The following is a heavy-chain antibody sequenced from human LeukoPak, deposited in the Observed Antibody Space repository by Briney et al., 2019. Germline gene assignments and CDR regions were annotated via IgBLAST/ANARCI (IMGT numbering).Heavy chain of an antibody. Sequence: SETLSLTCTVSGGSISSYYWSWIRQPPGKGLEWIGYIYYSGSTNYNPSLKSRVTISVDTSKNQFSLKLSSVTAADTAVYYCARSQNYYDSSGYYLDAFDIWGQGTMVTVSS. D-gene: IGHD3-22*01. V-gene: IGHV4-59*01. CDR3: ARSQNYYDSSGYYLDAFDI. CDR2: IYYSGST. CDR1: GGSISSYY. J-gene: IGHJ3*02.